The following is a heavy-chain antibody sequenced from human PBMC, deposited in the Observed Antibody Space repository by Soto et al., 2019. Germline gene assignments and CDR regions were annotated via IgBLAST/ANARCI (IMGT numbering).Heavy chain of an antibody. J-gene: IGHJ4*02. V-gene: IGHV4-59*08. CDR2: IYYSGST. D-gene: IGHD6-13*01. Sequence: PSETLSLTCTVSGGSISSYYWSWIRQPPGKGLEWIGYIYYSGSTNYNPSLKSRVTISVDTSKNQFSLKLSSVTAADTAVYYCGRQVTIEAAGNFDYWAQGTLVTVPS. CDR1: GGSISSYY. CDR3: GRQVTIEAAGNFDY.